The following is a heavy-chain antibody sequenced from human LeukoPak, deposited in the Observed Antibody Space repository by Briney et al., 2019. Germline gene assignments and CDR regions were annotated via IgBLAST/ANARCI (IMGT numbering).Heavy chain of an antibody. J-gene: IGHJ4*02. CDR1: GFTFTCCG. CDR2: ISYHGSDI. D-gene: IGHD4-17*01. V-gene: IGHV3-30*03. CDR3: ARVIGSTTVTS. Sequence: PGGSLRLSCAASGFTFTCCGMHWVRQAPGKGLEWLAVISYHGSDIYYADSVKGRFTISRDNAKNSLYLQMNSLRAEDTAVYYCARVIGSTTVTSWGQGTLVTVSS.